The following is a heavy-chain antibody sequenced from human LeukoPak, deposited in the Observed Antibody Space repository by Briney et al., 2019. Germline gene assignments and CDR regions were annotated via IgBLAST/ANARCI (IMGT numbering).Heavy chain of an antibody. Sequence: GASVKVSCKASGYTFTSYDINWVRQATGQGLEWMGWMNPNSGNTGYAQKFQGRVTITRNTSISTAYMELSNLRSEDTAVYYCAAGGEWAESGLAVDIWGQGTMVTVSS. D-gene: IGHD3-16*01. CDR2: MNPNSGNT. CDR3: AAGGEWAESGLAVDI. CDR1: GYTFTSYD. V-gene: IGHV1-8*03. J-gene: IGHJ3*02.